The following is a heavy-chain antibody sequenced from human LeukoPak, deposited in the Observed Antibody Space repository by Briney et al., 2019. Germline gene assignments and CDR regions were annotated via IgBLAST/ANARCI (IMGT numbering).Heavy chain of an antibody. Sequence: GGSLRLSCAASGSTFSSYSMIWVRQAPGKGLEWVSSISSSSSYIYYADSVKGRFTISRDNAKSSLYLQMNSLRAEDTAVYYCARNMAGATNLDYWGQGTLVTVSS. CDR2: ISSSSSYI. D-gene: IGHD1-26*01. CDR1: GSTFSSYS. J-gene: IGHJ4*02. CDR3: ARNMAGATNLDY. V-gene: IGHV3-21*01.